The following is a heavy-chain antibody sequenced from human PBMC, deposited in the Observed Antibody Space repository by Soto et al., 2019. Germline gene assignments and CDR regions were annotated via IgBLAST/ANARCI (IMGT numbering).Heavy chain of an antibody. J-gene: IGHJ4*02. CDR2: IGAYNGNT. CDR1: VYTFTRYG. D-gene: IGHD6-6*01. Sequence: GASVKVSCKASVYTFTRYGISWVRRAPGQGLEWMGWIGAYNGNTNYAQKLQGRVTMPTDTSTRTAYMELRSLRSDDTAVYYCARGGRLRGSIAARSYLTYLGQGTLVTVSS. V-gene: IGHV1-18*01. CDR3: ARGGRLRGSIAARSYLTY.